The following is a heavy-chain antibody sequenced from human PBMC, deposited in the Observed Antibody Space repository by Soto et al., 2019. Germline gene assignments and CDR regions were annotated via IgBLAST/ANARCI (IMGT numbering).Heavy chain of an antibody. Sequence: TLSLTCAISGGSVSRKSAAWNWVRQSPSIGLEWLGRTYYRSKWYNDYAVSVKSRITINPDTSKNQFSLQLNSVTPEDTAVYFRASLGNIDMADCWGQGTLVTVSS. CDR3: ASLGNIDMADC. CDR1: GGSVSRKSAA. CDR2: TYYRSKWYN. J-gene: IGHJ4*02. V-gene: IGHV6-1*01. D-gene: IGHD7-27*01.